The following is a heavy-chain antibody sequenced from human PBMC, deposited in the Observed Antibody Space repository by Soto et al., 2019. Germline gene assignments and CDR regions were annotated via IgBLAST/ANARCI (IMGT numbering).Heavy chain of an antibody. J-gene: IGHJ4*02. CDR3: ARDFERGNYLGFDY. D-gene: IGHD1-26*01. CDR1: GFTLSNNY. Sequence: EVQLVESGGGLIQPGGSLRLSCAASGFTLSNNYMSWVRQAPGKGLEWVSVIYSSGTTYYADSVKGRFTISRDKSKNTLYLQMNSLRSEDTAVYYCARDFERGNYLGFDYWGQGTLVTVSS. V-gene: IGHV3-53*01. CDR2: IYSSGTT.